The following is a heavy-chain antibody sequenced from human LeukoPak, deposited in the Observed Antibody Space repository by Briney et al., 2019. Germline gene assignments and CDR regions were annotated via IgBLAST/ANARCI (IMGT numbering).Heavy chain of an antibody. D-gene: IGHD2-21*01. CDR3: ARRSGLSGLIDM. J-gene: IGHJ4*02. Sequence: GESLKISRKASGYSFTTYWIGWVRQMPGKGLEWMGIIYPGDSDARYSPSFQGQVTISADKSISTAYLQWRSLKASDTAMYYCARRSGLSGLIDMWGQGTLVTVPS. V-gene: IGHV5-51*01. CDR2: IYPGDSDA. CDR1: GYSFTTYW.